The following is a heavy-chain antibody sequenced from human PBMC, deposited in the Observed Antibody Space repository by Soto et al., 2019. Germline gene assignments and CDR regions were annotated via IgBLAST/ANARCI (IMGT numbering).Heavy chain of an antibody. CDR2: IYYSGSS. CDR1: GGSISSGDYY. J-gene: IGHJ4*02. CDR3: ASDFWSGYPDY. V-gene: IGHV4-30-4*01. Sequence: SETLSLTCTVSGGSISSGDYYWSWIRQPPGKGLEWIGYIYYSGSSYYNPSLKSRVTISVDTSKNQFSLKLSSVTAADTAVYYCASDFWSGYPDYWGQETLVTVSS. D-gene: IGHD3-3*01.